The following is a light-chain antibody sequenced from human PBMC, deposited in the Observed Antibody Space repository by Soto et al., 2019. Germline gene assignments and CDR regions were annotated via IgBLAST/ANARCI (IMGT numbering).Light chain of an antibody. J-gene: IGLJ1*01. Sequence: QSALTQPPSASGSPGQSVTISCTGTSSDVGGYFYVSWYQQHPGKAPKLMIYEVTKRPSGVPDRFSGSKSGNTASLTVSGLQAEDEAEYYCSSYAGSSTYVFGTGTKVTVL. CDR2: EVT. V-gene: IGLV2-8*01. CDR1: SSDVGGYFY. CDR3: SSYAGSSTYV.